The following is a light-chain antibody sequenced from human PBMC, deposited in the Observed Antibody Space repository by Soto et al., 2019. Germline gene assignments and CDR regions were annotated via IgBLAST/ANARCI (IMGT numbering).Light chain of an antibody. Sequence: EIVLTQSPGTLSLSPGERATLSCRASQTFSNSCLSWFQQIPGQAPRLLIYGASMRATGIPDRFSGSGSGTDFTLTISRLEPEDFAVYYCQQCGSSSTFGQGTRLEN. CDR3: QQCGSSST. CDR2: GAS. J-gene: IGKJ5*01. V-gene: IGKV3-20*01. CDR1: QTFSNSC.